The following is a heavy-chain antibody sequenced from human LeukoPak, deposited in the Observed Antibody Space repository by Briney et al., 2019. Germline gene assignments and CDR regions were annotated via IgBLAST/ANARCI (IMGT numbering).Heavy chain of an antibody. CDR1: GFIFSSYS. CDR3: AREYSMNWFDP. Sequence: GGSLRLSCAASGFIFSSYSMNWVRQAPGKGLEWVSYISSGSNTIYYADSVKGRFTISRDNVKNSLYLQMNSLRAEDTAVYYCAREYSMNWFDPWGQGTLVTVSS. J-gene: IGHJ5*02. CDR2: ISSGSNTI. V-gene: IGHV3-48*01. D-gene: IGHD2-15*01.